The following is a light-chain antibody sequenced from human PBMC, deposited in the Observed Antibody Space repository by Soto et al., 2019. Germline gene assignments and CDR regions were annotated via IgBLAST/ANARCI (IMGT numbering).Light chain of an antibody. CDR1: QDIRSH. V-gene: IGKV3-20*01. CDR3: QQYGTSPRT. CDR2: DAS. Sequence: ASQDIRSHLAWYQQKPGQAPRLLIFDASSRATGIPDRFSGSGSGTDFTLSISRLEPEDFAVYYCQQYGTSPRTFGQGTKV. J-gene: IGKJ1*01.